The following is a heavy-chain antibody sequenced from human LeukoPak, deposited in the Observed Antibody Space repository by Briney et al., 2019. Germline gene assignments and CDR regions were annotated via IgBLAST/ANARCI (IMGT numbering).Heavy chain of an antibody. D-gene: IGHD6-13*01. CDR1: GGSFSGYY. Sequence: SETLSLTCAVYGGSFSGYYWSWIRQPPGKGLEWIGEINHSGSTNYNPSLKSRVTISVDTSKNQFSLKLSSVTAADTAVYYCARLDASSSWPRTWGQGTLVTVSS. CDR2: INHSGST. CDR3: ARLDASSSWPRT. V-gene: IGHV4-34*01. J-gene: IGHJ5*02.